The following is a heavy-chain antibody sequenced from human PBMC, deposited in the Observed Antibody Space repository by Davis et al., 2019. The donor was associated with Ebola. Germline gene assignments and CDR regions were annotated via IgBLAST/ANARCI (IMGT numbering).Heavy chain of an antibody. Sequence: SETLSLTCAVYGGSFSGYYWSWIRQPPGKGLEWIGEINHSGSTNYNPSLKSRVTISVDTSKNQFPLKLSSVTAADTAVYYCARGRAMVQYWGQGTLVTVSS. CDR2: INHSGST. CDR1: GGSFSGYY. D-gene: IGHD5-18*01. J-gene: IGHJ4*02. V-gene: IGHV4-34*01. CDR3: ARGRAMVQY.